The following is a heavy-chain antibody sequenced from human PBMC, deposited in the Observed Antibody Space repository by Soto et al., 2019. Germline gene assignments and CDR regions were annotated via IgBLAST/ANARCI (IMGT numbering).Heavy chain of an antibody. D-gene: IGHD2-15*01. CDR2: VSPYNGNT. CDR3: ARDCSGGTCYNYWFDP. J-gene: IGHJ5*02. CDR1: GYTFRSYA. Sequence: ASVKVSCKASGYTFRSYAITWVRQAPGQGLEWMGWVSPYNGNTEYAEKLQGRVTMTTDTSTSTAYMELRSLRSDDTAVYYCARDCSGGTCYNYWFDPWGQGTQVTVSS. V-gene: IGHV1-18*01.